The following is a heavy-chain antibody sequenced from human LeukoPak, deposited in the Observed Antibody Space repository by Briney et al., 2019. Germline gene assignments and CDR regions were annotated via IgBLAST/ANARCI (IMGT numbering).Heavy chain of an antibody. CDR1: GFTFSNYW. J-gene: IGHJ4*02. CDR2: INSDGSSA. CDR3: ARDGTYTDYDPDFDI. D-gene: IGHD5-12*01. Sequence: GGSLRLSCAASGFTFSNYWMHWVRQAPGKGLVWVSRINSDGSSAIYADSVKGRFTISRDNAKNSLYLQMNSLRAEDTAVFYCARDGTYTDYDPDFDIWGQGTLVTVSS. V-gene: IGHV3-74*01.